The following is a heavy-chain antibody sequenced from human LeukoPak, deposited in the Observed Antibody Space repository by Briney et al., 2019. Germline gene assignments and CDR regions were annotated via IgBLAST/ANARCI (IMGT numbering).Heavy chain of an antibody. CDR1: GLIFRNYA. CDR3: AKVGGTDHYYYMDV. J-gene: IGHJ6*03. V-gene: IGHV3-23*01. Sequence: GGSLRLSCAASGLIFRNYAMSWVRQAPGKGLEWVSSISGSGYNAYYADSMKGRFAISRDNSKSLLFLQMHGLTAEDTAIYYCAKVGGTDHYYYMDVWGKGTTVTVSS. D-gene: IGHD3-16*01. CDR2: ISGSGYNA.